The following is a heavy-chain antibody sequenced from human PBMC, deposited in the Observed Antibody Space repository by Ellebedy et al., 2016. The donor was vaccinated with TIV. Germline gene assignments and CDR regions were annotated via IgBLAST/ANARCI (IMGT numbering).Heavy chain of an antibody. D-gene: IGHD2/OR15-2a*01. CDR3: ARTEKGTFYFDY. J-gene: IGHJ4*02. CDR1: GFIFSDNW. Sequence: GESLKISCTVSGFIFSDNWISWVRRAPGKGLEWVANMKPDGSEIYYVDSVKGRFTISRDNAKSALYLQMNNLRAEDTAVYYCARTEKGTFYFDYWGQGTLVTVSS. CDR2: MKPDGSEI. V-gene: IGHV3-7*01.